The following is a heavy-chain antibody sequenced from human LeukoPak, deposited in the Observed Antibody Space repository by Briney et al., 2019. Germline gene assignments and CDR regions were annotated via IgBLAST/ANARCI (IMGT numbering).Heavy chain of an antibody. CDR3: VRDGAMDV. J-gene: IGHJ6*02. Sequence: ASVKVSCKASGYTFTGYYMHWVRQAPGQGLEWMGWINPNNGATNNAQKFQGRVTMTRDTSISIVYMELSRLTSDDTAVYYCVRDGAMDVWGQGTTVTVSS. V-gene: IGHV1-2*02. CDR1: GYTFTGYY. CDR2: INPNNGAT.